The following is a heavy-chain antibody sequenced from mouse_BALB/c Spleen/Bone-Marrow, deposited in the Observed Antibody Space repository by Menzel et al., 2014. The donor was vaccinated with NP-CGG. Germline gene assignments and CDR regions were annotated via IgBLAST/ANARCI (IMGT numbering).Heavy chain of an antibody. CDR2: IRNKANGYTT. Sequence: VQVEESGGGLVQPGGSLRLSCATSGFTFTDYYMNWVRQPPGKALEWLGFIRNKANGYTTEYSASVKGRFTNSIDNSQNILYLQMNTLRAEDSATYYCARDKGRVFFDYWGQGTTLTVSS. V-gene: IGHV7-3*02. CDR1: GFTFTDYY. CDR3: ARDKGRVFFDY. J-gene: IGHJ2*01.